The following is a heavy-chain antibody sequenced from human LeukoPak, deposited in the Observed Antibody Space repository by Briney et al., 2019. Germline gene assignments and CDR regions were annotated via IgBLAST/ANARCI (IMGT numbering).Heavy chain of an antibody. D-gene: IGHD4-17*01. CDR1: GVSISAYY. V-gene: IGHV4-4*07. Sequence: SETLSLTCGVSGVSISAYYWSWIRQPAGKGLEWIGRIYPGESIYASENTNYNPSLKSRVSMSGDTSKNQVSLKLRSVTAADTAVYYCARDPTTVTTIFDSWGQGTLVTVSS. CDR3: ARDPTTVTTIFDS. J-gene: IGHJ4*02. CDR2: IYPGESIYASENT.